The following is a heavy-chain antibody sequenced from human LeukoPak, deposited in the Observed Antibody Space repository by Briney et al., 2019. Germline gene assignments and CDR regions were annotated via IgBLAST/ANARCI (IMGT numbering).Heavy chain of an antibody. CDR2: ISSSGSTI. Sequence: GGSLRLSCAASGFTFSSYEMNWVRQAPGKGLEWVSYISSSGSTIYYADSVKGRFTISRDNAKNCLYLQMNSLRAEDTAVYYCAELGITMIGGVWGKGTTVTISS. CDR1: GFTFSSYE. CDR3: AELGITMIGGV. J-gene: IGHJ6*04. D-gene: IGHD3-10*02. V-gene: IGHV3-48*03.